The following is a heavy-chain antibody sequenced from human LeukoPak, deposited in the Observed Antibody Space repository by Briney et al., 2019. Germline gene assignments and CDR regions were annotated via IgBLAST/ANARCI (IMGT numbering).Heavy chain of an antibody. V-gene: IGHV5-51*01. D-gene: IGHD3-10*01. CDR3: ARPSSPYGSGSYWGY. Sequence: GESLKISCQGSGYSFTSYSICWVRQMPGKGQEWMGIIYPGDSDTRYSPSFQGQVTISADKSFSTAYLQWSSLKASDTAMYYCARPSSPYGSGSYWGYWGQGTLVTVSS. J-gene: IGHJ4*02. CDR2: IYPGDSDT. CDR1: GYSFTSYS.